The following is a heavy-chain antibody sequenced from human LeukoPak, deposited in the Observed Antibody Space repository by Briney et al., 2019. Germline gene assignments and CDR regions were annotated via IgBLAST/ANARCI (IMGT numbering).Heavy chain of an antibody. D-gene: IGHD3-22*01. CDR2: IYTSGST. CDR1: GGSISSYY. Sequence: SETLSLTCTVSGGSISSYYWSWTRQPAGKGLEWIGRIYTSGSTNYNPSLKSRVTMSVDTSKNQFSLKLSSVTAADTAVYYCARSDSSGYYNWFDPWGQGTLVTVSS. CDR3: ARSDSSGYYNWFDP. J-gene: IGHJ5*02. V-gene: IGHV4-4*07.